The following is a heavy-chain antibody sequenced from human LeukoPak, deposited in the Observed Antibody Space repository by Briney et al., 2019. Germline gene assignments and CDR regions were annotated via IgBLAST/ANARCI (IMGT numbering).Heavy chain of an antibody. D-gene: IGHD6-19*01. Sequence: PGGSLRLSCAASGFTFNNYAMSWVRQAPGKGLEWLSAISGSGGSTYYADSVKGRFTISRDNSKNTLYLQMNSLRAEDTAVYSCAKDLSSGWSFFDYWGQGTLVTVSS. V-gene: IGHV3-23*01. CDR1: GFTFNNYA. CDR2: ISGSGGST. J-gene: IGHJ4*02. CDR3: AKDLSSGWSFFDY.